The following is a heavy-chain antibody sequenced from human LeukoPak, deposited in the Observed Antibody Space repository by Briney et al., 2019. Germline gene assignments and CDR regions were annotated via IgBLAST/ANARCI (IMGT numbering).Heavy chain of an antibody. V-gene: IGHV3-21*01. D-gene: IGHD6-13*01. Sequence: GGSLRLSCAASGFTFSSCSMNWVRQAPGKGLEWVSSISSSSSYIYYADSVKGRFTISRDNAKNSLYLQMNSLRAEDTAVYYCARWAAAATHFDYWGQGTLVTVSS. CDR2: ISSSSSYI. J-gene: IGHJ4*02. CDR3: ARWAAAATHFDY. CDR1: GFTFSSCS.